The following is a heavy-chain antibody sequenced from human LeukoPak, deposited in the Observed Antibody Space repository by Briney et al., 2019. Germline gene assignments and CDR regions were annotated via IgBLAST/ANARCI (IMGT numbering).Heavy chain of an antibody. CDR2: IYHSGST. Sequence: PSETLSLTCAVSGYSISSGYYWGGIRQPPGKGLEWTGSIYHSGSTYYNPSLKSRVTISVDTSKNQFSLKLCSVTAADTAVYYCARRGGSYSYWGQGTLVTVSS. V-gene: IGHV4-38-2*01. J-gene: IGHJ4*02. CDR1: GYSISSGYY. D-gene: IGHD1-26*01. CDR3: ARRGGSYSY.